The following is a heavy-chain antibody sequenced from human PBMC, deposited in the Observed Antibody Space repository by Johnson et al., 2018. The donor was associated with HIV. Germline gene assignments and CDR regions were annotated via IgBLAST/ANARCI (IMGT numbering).Heavy chain of an antibody. CDR2: FSNDVTSK. V-gene: IGHV3-30*03. D-gene: IGHD2-15*01. CDR1: GFTFSIYG. J-gene: IGHJ3*02. CDR3: ARKVVVVAAAAGDAFDI. Sequence: QVQLVESGGGVVQPGGSLRLTCSASGFTFSIYGMHWVRQPPGKGLEWMTGFSNDVTSKYYPGSVKGRFTISRENAKNSLYLQMNSLRAEDTAVYYCARKVVVVAAAAGDAFDIWGQGTMVTVSS.